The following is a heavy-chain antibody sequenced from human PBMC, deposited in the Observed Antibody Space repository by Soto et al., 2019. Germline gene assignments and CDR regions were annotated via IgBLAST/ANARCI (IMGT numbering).Heavy chain of an antibody. J-gene: IGHJ4*02. V-gene: IGHV1-18*01. Sequence: ASVKVSCKASGYTFTNYGISWVGQAPGEGLEWVGWINTSNDNKLYAQKLQGRLTLTTDTSTSTAYMDLTTLRSDDTAVYFCARDPGAASFDFWAQGTLVTVSS. CDR1: GYTFTNYG. D-gene: IGHD2-15*01. CDR3: ARDPGAASFDF. CDR2: INTSNDNK.